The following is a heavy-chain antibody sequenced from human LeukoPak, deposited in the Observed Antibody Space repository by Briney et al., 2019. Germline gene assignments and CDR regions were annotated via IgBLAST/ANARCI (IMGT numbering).Heavy chain of an antibody. V-gene: IGHV3-48*04. Sequence: GGSLRLSCTASGFIFSSYNMNWVRQAPGKGLEWVSYISYSSSTRYYADSVKGRFTISRDNAKNSLYLQMNSLRAEDTAVYYCAREDCSSTSCYDPSVSDYWGQGTLVTVSS. D-gene: IGHD2-2*01. J-gene: IGHJ4*02. CDR1: GFIFSSYN. CDR2: ISYSSSTR. CDR3: AREDCSSTSCYDPSVSDY.